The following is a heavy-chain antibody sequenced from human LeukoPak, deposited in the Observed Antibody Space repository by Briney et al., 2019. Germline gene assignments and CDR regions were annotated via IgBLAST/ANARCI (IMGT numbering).Heavy chain of an antibody. V-gene: IGHV3-7*01. CDR1: GFTFSDFW. Sequence: AGGSLRLSCAGSGFTFSDFWMTWVRQTPGKGLEWVANIKQDGSEKYYADSVKGRFTISRDNAKNSLYLQMNSLRAEDTAVYFCARPYCSGASCHSPPDFWGQGTLVTVSS. CDR3: ARPYCSGASCHSPPDF. J-gene: IGHJ4*02. CDR2: IKQDGSEK. D-gene: IGHD2-2*02.